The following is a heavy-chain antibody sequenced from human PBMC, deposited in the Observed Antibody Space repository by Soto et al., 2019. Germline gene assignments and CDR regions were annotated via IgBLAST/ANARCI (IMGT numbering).Heavy chain of an antibody. V-gene: IGHV1-18*01. J-gene: IGHJ4*02. CDR3: ARDPGIFDY. CDR2: ISGYNGNK. CDR1: GYTFTSNG. Sequence: QVQLVQSGAEVKKPGASVKVSCKASGYTFTSNGISWVRQAPGQGLEWMGWISGYNGNKKYAQKSQGRVTVTIDTSTSTAYMEPRGLRSDETAVYYCARDPGIFDYWGQGTLVTVSS.